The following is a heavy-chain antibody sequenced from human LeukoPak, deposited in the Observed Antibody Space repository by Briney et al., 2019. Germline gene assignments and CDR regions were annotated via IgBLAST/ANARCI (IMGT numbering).Heavy chain of an antibody. CDR3: ARHGGHYSPFDI. D-gene: IGHD3-22*01. J-gene: IGHJ3*02. V-gene: IGHV4-59*08. Sequence: PSETLSLTCTVSGGSISSYYWSRIRQPPGKGLEWIGYIYYSGSTNYNPSLKSRVTISVDTSKNQFSLKLSSVTAADTAVYYCARHGGHYSPFDIWGQGTMVTVSS. CDR1: GGSISSYY. CDR2: IYYSGST.